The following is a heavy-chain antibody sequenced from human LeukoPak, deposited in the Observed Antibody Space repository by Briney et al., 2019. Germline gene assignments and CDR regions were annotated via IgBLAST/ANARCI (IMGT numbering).Heavy chain of an antibody. Sequence: SETLSLTCAVYGGSFSGYYWSWIRPPPGKGLGWIGEINHSGNTNYNPSLKSRVTISVDTSKNQFSLKRGSVTAAGTAVYYCARGRGAVAGLFVNCGQGTLCTVSS. J-gene: IGHJ4*02. CDR1: GGSFSGYY. D-gene: IGHD6-19*01. CDR3: ARGRGAVAGLFVN. CDR2: INHSGNT. V-gene: IGHV4-34*01.